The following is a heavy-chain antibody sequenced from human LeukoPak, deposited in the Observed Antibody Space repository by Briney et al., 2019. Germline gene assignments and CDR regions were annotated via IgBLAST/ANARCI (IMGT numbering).Heavy chain of an antibody. J-gene: IGHJ4*02. Sequence: GGSLRLSCAASGFIFSDYYMSWVRQAPGKGLEWVSAISGSGGSTYYADSVKGRFTISRDNSKNTLYLQMNSLRAEDTAVYYCAKDLGSGSYYNVWYFDYWGQGTLVTVSS. V-gene: IGHV3-23*01. CDR2: ISGSGGST. CDR3: AKDLGSGSYYNVWYFDY. CDR1: GFIFSDYY. D-gene: IGHD3-10*01.